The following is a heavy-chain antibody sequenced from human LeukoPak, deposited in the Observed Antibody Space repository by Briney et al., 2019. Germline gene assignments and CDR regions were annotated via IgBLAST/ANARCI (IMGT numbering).Heavy chain of an antibody. V-gene: IGHV4-61*02. Sequence: SQTLSLTCTVSGGSISSGNYYWNWIRQPAGKGLEWIGRINTSGSTNYNPSLKSRVTISVDTSKNQFSLRLSSVTAADTAVYCCARSYYYDSSGSKDAFDIWGQGTMVTVSS. CDR1: GGSISSGNYY. D-gene: IGHD3-22*01. CDR3: ARSYYYDSSGSKDAFDI. CDR2: INTSGST. J-gene: IGHJ3*02.